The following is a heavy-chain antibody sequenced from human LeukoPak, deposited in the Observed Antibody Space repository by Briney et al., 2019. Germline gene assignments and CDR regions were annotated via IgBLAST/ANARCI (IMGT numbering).Heavy chain of an antibody. CDR3: ARRATSGNYQMLHFDS. D-gene: IGHD1-7*01. Sequence: SETLSLTCTVSGTSITRTYWSWIRQPPGRGLESVGYVYDTGDTNYNPSLKSRVTMSLDTSKNQFSLTLSSVTAADTAIYCARRATSGNYQMLHFDSWGQGILVTVS. J-gene: IGHJ4*02. CDR2: VYDTGDT. CDR1: GTSITRTY. V-gene: IGHV4-59*08.